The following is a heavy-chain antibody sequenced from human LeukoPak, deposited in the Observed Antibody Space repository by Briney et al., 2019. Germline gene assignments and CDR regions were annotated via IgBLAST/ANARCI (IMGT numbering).Heavy chain of an antibody. J-gene: IGHJ4*02. CDR1: GDSLRESTFY. CDR3: ARTHCEGDCFSAIRY. Sequence: SETLSLTCTVSGDSLRESTFYWVWIRQPPGKGLEWIGSIYYSGGADYNPSLQSRVTISVDTSKNEFSLKVRSVTAADTAVYFCARTHCEGDCFSAIRYWGQGTPVTVSS. V-gene: IGHV4-39*07. D-gene: IGHD2-21*02. CDR2: IYYSGGA.